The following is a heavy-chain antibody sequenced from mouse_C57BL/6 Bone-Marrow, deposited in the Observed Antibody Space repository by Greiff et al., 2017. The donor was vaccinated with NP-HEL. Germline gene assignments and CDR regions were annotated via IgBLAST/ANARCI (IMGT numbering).Heavy chain of an antibody. J-gene: IGHJ1*03. Sequence: EVKLVESGGGLVQSGRSLRLSCATSGFTFSDFYMEWVRQAPGKGLEWIAASRNKANDYTTEYSASVKGRFIVSRDTSQSILYLQMNALRAEDTAMYYCARDAGSNWYFDVWGTGTTVTVSS. V-gene: IGHV7-1*01. CDR2: SRNKANDYTT. CDR3: ARDAGSNWYFDV. CDR1: GFTFSDFY.